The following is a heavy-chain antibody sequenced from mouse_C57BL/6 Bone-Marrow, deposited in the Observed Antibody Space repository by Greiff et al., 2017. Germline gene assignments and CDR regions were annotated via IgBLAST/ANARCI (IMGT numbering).Heavy chain of an antibody. V-gene: IGHV1-64*01. J-gene: IGHJ4*01. D-gene: IGHD1-1*01. Sequence: VQLQQPGAELVKPGASVKLSCKASGYTFTSYWMHWVKQRPGQGLEWIGMIHPNSGSTNYNEKFKSKATLTVDKSSSTAYMQLSSLTSEDSAVYYCARGDYYGSSYAMDYGGQGTSVTVSS. CDR2: IHPNSGST. CDR1: GYTFTSYW. CDR3: ARGDYYGSSYAMDY.